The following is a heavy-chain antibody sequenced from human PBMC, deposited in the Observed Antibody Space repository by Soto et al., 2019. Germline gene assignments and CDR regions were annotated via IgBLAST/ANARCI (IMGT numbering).Heavy chain of an antibody. CDR3: AKLGEAFDY. D-gene: IGHD3-16*01. Sequence: GGSLRLSCAASGFTFSSYGMHWVRQAPGKGLEWVAVISYDGSNKYYADSVKGRFTISRDNSKNTLYLQMNSLRAEDTAVYYCAKLGEAFDYWGQGTLVTVSS. CDR1: GFTFSSYG. J-gene: IGHJ4*02. V-gene: IGHV3-30*18. CDR2: ISYDGSNK.